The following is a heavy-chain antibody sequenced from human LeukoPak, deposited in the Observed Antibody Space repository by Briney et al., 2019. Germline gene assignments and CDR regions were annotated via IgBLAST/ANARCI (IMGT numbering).Heavy chain of an antibody. CDR3: ATLSVAGPGVDF. Sequence: GGSLRLCCAGSGFDFSPYEMNWVRQAPGKGLEWVSEISSGGINRYYTDSVKGRFTISRDNAENSLYLQMKSLRADDTAVYYCATLSVAGPGVDFWGQGTLVTVSS. CDR2: ISSGGINR. J-gene: IGHJ4*02. V-gene: IGHV3-48*03. CDR1: GFDFSPYE. D-gene: IGHD6-19*01.